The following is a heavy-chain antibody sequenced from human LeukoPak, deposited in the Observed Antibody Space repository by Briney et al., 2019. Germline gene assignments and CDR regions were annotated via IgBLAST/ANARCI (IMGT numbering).Heavy chain of an antibody. CDR2: ISYDGSNK. Sequence: PGGSLRLSCAASGFTFSSYGMHWVRQAPGKGLEWVAVISYDGSNKYYADSVKGRFTISRDNSKNTLYLQMNSLRAEDTGVYYCAKDGAVAATTNFDYWGQGTLVTVSS. J-gene: IGHJ4*02. V-gene: IGHV3-30*18. CDR3: AKDGAVAATTNFDY. D-gene: IGHD6-19*01. CDR1: GFTFSSYG.